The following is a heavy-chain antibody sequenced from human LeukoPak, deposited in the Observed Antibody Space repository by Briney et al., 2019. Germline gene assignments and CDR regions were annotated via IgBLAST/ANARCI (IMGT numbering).Heavy chain of an antibody. D-gene: IGHD3-22*01. Sequence: GSLRLSCAASGFTFSSYAMHWVRQAPGKGLEWVAVISYDGSNKYYADSVKGRFTISRDNSKNTLYLQMNSLRAEATDVYYCARGSYYYDFTSCLSYWGQGTLVTVSS. CDR2: ISYDGSNK. CDR1: GFTFSSYA. J-gene: IGHJ4*02. CDR3: ARGSYYYDFTSCLSY. V-gene: IGHV3-30-3*01.